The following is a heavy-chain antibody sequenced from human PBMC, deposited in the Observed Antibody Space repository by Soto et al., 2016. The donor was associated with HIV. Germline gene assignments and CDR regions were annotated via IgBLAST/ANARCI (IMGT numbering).Heavy chain of an antibody. D-gene: IGHD1-26*01. Sequence: VQLQESGPGLVKPSETLSLTCTVSGNSITNYYWSWIRQAAGKGLEWIGRIYTSGSTNYNPSLKSRVTISVDKSKNHASLKLTSVTAADTAVYFCARDMWEDDLLFDHWGQGILVAVSS. CDR2: IYTSGST. CDR3: ARDMWEDDLLFDH. J-gene: IGHJ4*02. CDR1: GNSITNYY. V-gene: IGHV4-4*07.